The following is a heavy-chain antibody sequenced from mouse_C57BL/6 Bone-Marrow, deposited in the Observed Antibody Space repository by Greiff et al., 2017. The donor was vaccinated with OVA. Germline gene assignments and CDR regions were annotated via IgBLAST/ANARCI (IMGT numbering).Heavy chain of an antibody. V-gene: IGHV14-1*01. J-gene: IGHJ1*03. CDR2: IDPADGDT. CDR1: GFNIKDYY. Sequence: EVKLVESGAELVRPGASVQLSCTASGFNIKDYYMHWVKQRPEQGLEWIGRIDPADGDTSYAPKFQGKATMTADPSSNTAYLQLSSLTSEDTAVYYCTPAYYSNHWYFDVWGTGTTVTVSS. CDR3: TPAYYSNHWYFDV. D-gene: IGHD2-5*01.